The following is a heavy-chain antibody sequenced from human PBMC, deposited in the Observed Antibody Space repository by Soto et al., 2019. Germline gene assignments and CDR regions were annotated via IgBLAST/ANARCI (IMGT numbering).Heavy chain of an antibody. D-gene: IGHD3-10*01. Sequence: PGGSLRLSCAASGFTFSGYAMSWVRQAPGKGLEWVSAISGSGGSTYYADSVKGRFTISRDNSKNTLYLQMNSLRAEDTAVYYCAKPSITMVRGVTRPHLYFDYWGQGTLVTVSS. CDR1: GFTFSGYA. V-gene: IGHV3-23*01. CDR3: AKPSITMVRGVTRPHLYFDY. CDR2: ISGSGGST. J-gene: IGHJ4*02.